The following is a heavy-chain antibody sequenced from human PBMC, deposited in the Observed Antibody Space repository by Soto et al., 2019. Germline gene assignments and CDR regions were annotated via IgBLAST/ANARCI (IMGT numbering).Heavy chain of an antibody. CDR2: ISSSGSTV. CDR1: RFTFSTYE. J-gene: IGHJ4*02. D-gene: IGHD2-2*01. V-gene: IGHV3-48*03. Sequence: GGSLRLSCAASRFTFSTYEMHWVRQAPGKGLEWVSYISSSGSTVYYADSVKGRFTISRDNTRNSLYLQMNSLRDEDTALYYCVRYCSTTLCNGVATRTFDYWGQGTLVTVSS. CDR3: VRYCSTTLCNGVATRTFDY.